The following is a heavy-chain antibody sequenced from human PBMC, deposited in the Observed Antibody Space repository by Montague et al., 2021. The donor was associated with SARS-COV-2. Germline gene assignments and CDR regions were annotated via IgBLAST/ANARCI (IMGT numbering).Heavy chain of an antibody. D-gene: IGHD5-12*01. CDR3: ARSHDDTGYFLEDF. J-gene: IGHJ4*02. Sequence: SETLSLTCTVSGGSLNDFYWSWIRQPPGGGLEWIANISYSGFTXXXPSXXXRLTISADMSKSQFSLELRSVTVADTAVYYCARSHDDTGYFLEDFWGQGALVTVSS. V-gene: IGHV4-59*08. CDR2: ISYSGFT. CDR1: GGSLNDFY.